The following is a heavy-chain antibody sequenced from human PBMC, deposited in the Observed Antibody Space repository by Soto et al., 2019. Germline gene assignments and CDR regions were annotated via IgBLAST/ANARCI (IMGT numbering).Heavy chain of an antibody. D-gene: IGHD5-18*01. CDR1: GFTFSDYY. CDR2: ISSTGSTI. J-gene: IGHJ6*02. CDR3: AREGGYSYGAKDYFYYYGMDV. V-gene: IGHV3-11*01. Sequence: QVQLVESGGGLVKPGGSLRLSCAASGFTFSDYYMSWIRQAPGKGLEWVSYISSTGSTIYYADSVKGRFTISRDNAKNSLYLQMNSLRAEDTAVYYCAREGGYSYGAKDYFYYYGMDVWGQGTTVTVSS.